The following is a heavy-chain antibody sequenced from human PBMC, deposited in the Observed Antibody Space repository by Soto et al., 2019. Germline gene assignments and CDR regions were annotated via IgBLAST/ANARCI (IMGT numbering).Heavy chain of an antibody. CDR3: ARGGVSYAEYFQH. Sequence: PSETLSLTCTVSGGSISSSSYYWGWIRQPPGKGLEWIGSIYYSGSTYYNPSLKSRVTISVDTSKNQFSLKLSSVTAADTAVYYCARGGVSYAEYFQHWGQGTLVTVSS. V-gene: IGHV4-39*07. CDR2: IYYSGST. D-gene: IGHD6-13*01. CDR1: GGSISSSSYY. J-gene: IGHJ1*01.